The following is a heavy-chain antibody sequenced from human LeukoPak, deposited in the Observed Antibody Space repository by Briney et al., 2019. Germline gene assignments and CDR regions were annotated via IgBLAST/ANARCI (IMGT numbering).Heavy chain of an antibody. CDR3: TRDRYSQGPPYYFES. D-gene: IGHD5-18*01. CDR1: GGPISSHY. V-gene: IGHV4-4*07. J-gene: IGHJ4*02. Sequence: AETLSLTCTVSGGPISSHYWSWIRQPAGKGLEWIGRVYSSGRTSYNTSLESRVTMSVDTSKNQFSLKLASVTAADTAVYYCTRDRYSQGPPYYFESWGQGTLVTVSS. CDR2: VYSSGRT.